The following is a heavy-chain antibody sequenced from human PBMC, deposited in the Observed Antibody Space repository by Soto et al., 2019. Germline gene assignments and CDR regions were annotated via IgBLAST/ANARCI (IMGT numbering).Heavy chain of an antibody. V-gene: IGHV1-18*01. CDR3: GIVDSSYYYGGRWFDP. Sequence: QVQLVQSGAEVKKPGASVKVYCKTSGYTFTDYGISWVRQAPGQGLERMGWSSPYNGKTNYAQKLQGRVTMTTDTPASTADVELRGMRAEDKDLYYCGIVDSSYYYGGRWFDPWGQGTLVTGSS. D-gene: IGHD3-22*01. CDR2: SSPYNGKT. J-gene: IGHJ5*02. CDR1: GYTFTDYG.